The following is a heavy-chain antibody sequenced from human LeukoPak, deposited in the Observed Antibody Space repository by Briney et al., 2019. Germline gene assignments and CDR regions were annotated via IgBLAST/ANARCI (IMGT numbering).Heavy chain of an antibody. Sequence: QPGGSLRLSCAASGFTFSNYWMHWVRQAPGKGLVLVSRINSDGRSIIYADSVKGRFTISRDNAKNTLYLQMNSLRVEDTAVYYCARGGSPPEALGDALDIWGQGTMVTVSS. CDR3: ARGGSPPEALGDALDI. CDR1: GFTFSNYW. J-gene: IGHJ3*02. CDR2: INSDGRSI. D-gene: IGHD1-26*01. V-gene: IGHV3-74*01.